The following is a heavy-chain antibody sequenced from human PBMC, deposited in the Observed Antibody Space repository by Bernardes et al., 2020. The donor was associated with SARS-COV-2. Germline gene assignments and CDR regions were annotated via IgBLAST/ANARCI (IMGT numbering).Heavy chain of an antibody. Sequence: WGSLRLSCAASGFTFRNYWTQWVRQVPGKGLVWVSHSNSDGTTTHYADFVKGRFTISRDNAKNTLYLQMNSLRVDDTAVYFCARDGRPGQPHFDYWGQGSLVNVPS. V-gene: IGHV3-74*01. CDR2: SNSDGTTT. CDR3: ARDGRPGQPHFDY. CDR1: GFTFRNYW. D-gene: IGHD6-13*01. J-gene: IGHJ4*02.